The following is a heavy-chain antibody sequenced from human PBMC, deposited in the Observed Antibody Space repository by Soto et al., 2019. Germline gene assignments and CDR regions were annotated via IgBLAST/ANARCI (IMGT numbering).Heavy chain of an antibody. CDR1: GFTFSSYS. V-gene: IGHV3-21*01. CDR3: ARDLLSETDS. Sequence: GGSLRLSCAASGFTFSSYSLNWVRQAAGKGLEWVSSISSSSSYIYYADSVKGRFTISRDNAKKSLYLQRNSLRAEDTAVYYCARDLLSETDSWGQGTLVTVFS. CDR2: ISSSSSYI. D-gene: IGHD3-3*01. J-gene: IGHJ5*01.